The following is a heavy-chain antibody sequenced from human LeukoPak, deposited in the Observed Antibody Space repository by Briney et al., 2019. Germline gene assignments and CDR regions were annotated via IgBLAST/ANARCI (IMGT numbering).Heavy chain of an antibody. Sequence: PGGYLRRYCAASGFTFGNYAMGWVRQTPEKGLEWVSAISDSGGDTYYTDSVKGRFTISRDNAKNTLYLQMSSLRADDTAVYYCAKGSPLLRLTDYWGQGTLVTVSS. CDR3: AKGSPLLRLTDY. J-gene: IGHJ4*02. CDR2: ISDSGGDT. D-gene: IGHD2-15*01. V-gene: IGHV3-23*01. CDR1: GFTFGNYA.